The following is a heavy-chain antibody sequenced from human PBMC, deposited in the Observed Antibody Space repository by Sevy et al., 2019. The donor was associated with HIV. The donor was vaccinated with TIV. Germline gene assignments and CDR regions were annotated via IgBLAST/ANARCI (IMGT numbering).Heavy chain of an antibody. CDR2: ISHHGINE. Sequence: GGSLRLSCIGSGFSFSYYGIHWVRQSPGKGLYWVALISHHGINEYYADSVKGRFTISRDNSKNTVYLEMNSLRNEDTAIYFCANAYSGSYSHSYLYALDVWGQGTTVTVSS. CDR3: ANAYSGSYSHSYLYALDV. V-gene: IGHV3-30*18. J-gene: IGHJ6*02. D-gene: IGHD1-26*01. CDR1: GFSFSYYG.